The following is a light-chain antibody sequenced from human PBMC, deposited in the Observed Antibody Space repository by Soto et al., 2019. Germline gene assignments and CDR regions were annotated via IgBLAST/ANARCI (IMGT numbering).Light chain of an antibody. CDR2: GAS. V-gene: IGKV3-15*01. Sequence: EIVMTQSPATLSVSPGERATLSCRASQSVNSNLAWYQQTPGQAPRLLIYGASTRATGIPARFSGSGSGTEFTLTISSLQSEDFAVYYCQQYNNWPLTTFCQGTLLEVK. J-gene: IGKJ5*01. CDR3: QQYNNWPLTT. CDR1: QSVNSN.